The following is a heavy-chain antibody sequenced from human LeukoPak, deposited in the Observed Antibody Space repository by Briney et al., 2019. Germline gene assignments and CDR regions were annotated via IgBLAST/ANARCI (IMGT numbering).Heavy chain of an antibody. V-gene: IGHV4-39*07. Sequence: PSETLSLTCTISGGSISSSTSYWGWLRQPPGKGLEWIGIIYYTGSTYYNPSLKSRVTISVDTSKNQFSLKLSSVTAADTAVYYCARHRGDPRGYYYYGMDVWGQGTTVTVSS. CDR2: IYYTGST. J-gene: IGHJ6*02. CDR3: ARHRGDPRGYYYYGMDV. D-gene: IGHD3-10*01. CDR1: GGSISSSTSY.